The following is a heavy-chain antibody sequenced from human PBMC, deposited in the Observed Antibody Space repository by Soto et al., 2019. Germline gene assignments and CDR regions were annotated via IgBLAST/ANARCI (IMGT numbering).Heavy chain of an antibody. CDR3: ATQIIQLWLSDY. CDR1: GFTFSSYG. CDR2: ISYDGSNK. V-gene: IGHV3-30*03. D-gene: IGHD5-18*01. Sequence: GGSQRLPCSASGFTFSSYGMHWVLQTPGKGLEWAAVISYDGSNKYYADAVTGRFTISTDNSKNTLYLQMNSLRAEETAGYYCATQIIQLWLSDYWGQGTLVTASS. J-gene: IGHJ4*02.